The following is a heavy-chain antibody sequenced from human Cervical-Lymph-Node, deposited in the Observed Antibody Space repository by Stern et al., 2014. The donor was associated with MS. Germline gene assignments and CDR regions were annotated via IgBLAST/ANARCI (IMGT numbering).Heavy chain of an antibody. CDR2: INSDGSST. CDR3: ASNPFQYSGSYG. CDR1: GFTFSTYW. Sequence: EVQLLESGGGLVQPGGSLRLSCAASGFTFSTYWMHWVRQAPGKGLVWVSRINSDGSSTNYADSVKGRFTISRDNAKNTLYLQMNSLRAEDTAVYYCASNPFQYSGSYGWGQGTLVTVSS. D-gene: IGHD1-26*01. V-gene: IGHV3-74*02. J-gene: IGHJ4*02.